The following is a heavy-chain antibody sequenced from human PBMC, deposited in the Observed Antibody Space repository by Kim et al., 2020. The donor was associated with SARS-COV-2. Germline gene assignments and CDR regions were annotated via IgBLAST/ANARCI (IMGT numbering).Heavy chain of an antibody. D-gene: IGHD1-7*01. Sequence: NPSLKSRVTISVDRSKNQFSLKLSSVTAADTAVYYCARDSNDWNYSWFDPWGQGTLVTVSS. CDR3: ARDSNDWNYSWFDP. J-gene: IGHJ5*02. V-gene: IGHV4-30-2*01.